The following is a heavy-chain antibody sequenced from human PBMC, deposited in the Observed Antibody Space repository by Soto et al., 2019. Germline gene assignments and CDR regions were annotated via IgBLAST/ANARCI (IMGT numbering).Heavy chain of an antibody. D-gene: IGHD6-6*01. CDR1: GYSFTSYW. V-gene: IGHV5-51*01. J-gene: IGHJ6*02. CDR3: ARLGAARPNYYGMDV. CDR2: IYPGDSDT. Sequence: GESLKISCKVSGYSFTSYWIGWVRQMPGKGLEWMGIIYPGDSDTRYSPSFQGQVTISADKSISTAYLQWSSLKASDTAMYYCARLGAARPNYYGMDVWGQGTTVTVSS.